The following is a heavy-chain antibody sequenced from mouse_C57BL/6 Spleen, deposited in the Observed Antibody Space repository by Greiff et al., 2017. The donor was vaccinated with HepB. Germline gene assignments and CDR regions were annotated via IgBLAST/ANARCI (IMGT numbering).Heavy chain of an antibody. Sequence: VQLKQPGAELVKPGASVKLSCKASGYTFTSYWMHWVKQRPGRGLEWIGRIDPNSGGTKYNEKFKSKATLTVDKPSSTAYMQLSSLTSEDSAVYYCARLYDGYFSWFAYWGQGTLVTVSA. D-gene: IGHD2-3*01. CDR3: ARLYDGYFSWFAY. CDR1: GYTFTSYW. J-gene: IGHJ3*01. V-gene: IGHV1-72*01. CDR2: IDPNSGGT.